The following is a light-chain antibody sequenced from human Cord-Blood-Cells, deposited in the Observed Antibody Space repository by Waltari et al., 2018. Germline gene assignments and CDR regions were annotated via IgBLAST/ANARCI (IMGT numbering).Light chain of an antibody. CDR1: SSDVGGYNY. Sequence: QSALTQPASVSGSPGQSITISCPGTSSDVGGYNYVSWYQQHPGKAPKLMIYDVSNRPSGVSNRSSGSKSGNTASLTISGLQAEDEADYYCSSYTSSSTLVFGTGTKVTVL. CDR3: SSYTSSSTLV. CDR2: DVS. J-gene: IGLJ1*01. V-gene: IGLV2-14*03.